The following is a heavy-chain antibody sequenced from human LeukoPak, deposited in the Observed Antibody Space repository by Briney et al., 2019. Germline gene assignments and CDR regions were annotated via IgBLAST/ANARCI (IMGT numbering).Heavy chain of an antibody. D-gene: IGHD6-13*01. CDR1: GFTFGDYA. J-gene: IGHJ4*02. V-gene: IGHV3-49*03. Sequence: GGSLRLSCTASGFTFGDYAMSWFRQAPGKGLEGVGFIRSKAYGGTTEYAASVKARFTISRDDSKSIDYLQMNSLKTEDTAVYYCHREGIAAAGQVRYWGQGTLVTVSS. CDR3: HREGIAAAGQVRY. CDR2: IRSKAYGGTT.